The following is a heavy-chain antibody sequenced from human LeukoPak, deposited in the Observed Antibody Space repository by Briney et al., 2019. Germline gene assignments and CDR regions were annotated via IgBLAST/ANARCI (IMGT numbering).Heavy chain of an antibody. CDR1: GGSIRSHY. CDR3: ARRNPSYWYFDL. CDR2: IYYSGST. J-gene: IGHJ2*01. V-gene: IGHV4-59*08. Sequence: SETLSLTCTVSGGSIRSHYWSWIRQPPGKGLEWIGYIYYSGSTSYNPSLKSRVTILADTSKNQFSLNLSSVTAADTAVYYCARRNPSYWYFDLWGRGTLVTVS.